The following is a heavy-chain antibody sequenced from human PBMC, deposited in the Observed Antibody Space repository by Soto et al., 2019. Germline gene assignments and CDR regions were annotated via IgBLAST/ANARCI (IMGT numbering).Heavy chain of an antibody. CDR1: GFTFSDYY. V-gene: IGHV3-11*01. Sequence: PGGSLRLSCAASGFTFSDYYMSWIRQAPGKGLEWVSYISSSGSTIYYADSVKGRFTISRDNAKNSLYLQMNSLRAEDTAVYYCARVMTTVTRGVWFDPWGQGTLVTVSS. J-gene: IGHJ5*02. CDR2: ISSSGSTI. CDR3: ARVMTTVTRGVWFDP. D-gene: IGHD4-17*01.